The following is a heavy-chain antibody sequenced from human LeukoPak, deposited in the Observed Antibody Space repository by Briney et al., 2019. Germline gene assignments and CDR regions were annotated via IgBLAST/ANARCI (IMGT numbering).Heavy chain of an antibody. D-gene: IGHD1-26*01. Sequence: GGSLRLSCAASGFTFSSYSMNWVRQAPGKGLEWVSYISSSSSTIYYADSVKGRFTISRDNAKNSLYLQMNSLRAEDTAVYYCARGGRGYYYYYYTDVWGKGTTVTVSS. CDR1: GFTFSSYS. J-gene: IGHJ6*03. V-gene: IGHV3-48*01. CDR2: ISSSSSTI. CDR3: ARGGRGYYYYYYTDV.